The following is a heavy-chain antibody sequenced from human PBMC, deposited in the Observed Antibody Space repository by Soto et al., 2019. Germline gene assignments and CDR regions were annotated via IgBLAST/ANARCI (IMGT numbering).Heavy chain of an antibody. CDR3: ATGARDCYALEY. CDR2: IVVAGGNT. J-gene: IGHJ4*02. V-gene: IGHV1-58*01. Sequence: ASVKVSCKASVFTFSNSAVHWLRQDGGKRLEWMGWIVVAGGNTHYAKNFKERLTFTSDMSTRKHYMELRRLRSEETAVYYCATGARDCYALEYWGPGTLVTVSS. CDR1: VFTFSNSA. D-gene: IGHD2-21*02.